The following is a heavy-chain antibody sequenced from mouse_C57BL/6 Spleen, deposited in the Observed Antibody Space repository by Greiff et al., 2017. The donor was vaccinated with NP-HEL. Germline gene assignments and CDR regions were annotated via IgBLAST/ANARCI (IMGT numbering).Heavy chain of an antibody. V-gene: IGHV5-6*01. CDR2: ISSGGSYT. J-gene: IGHJ4*01. CDR1: GFTFSSYG. CDR3: ARQNYSNYEDAMDY. D-gene: IGHD2-5*01. Sequence: EVKLMESGGDLVKPGGSLKLSCAASGFTFSSYGMSWVRQTPDKRLEWVATISSGGSYTYYPDSVKGRFTISRDNAKNTLYLQMSSLKSEDTAMYYCARQNYSNYEDAMDYWGQGTSVTVSS.